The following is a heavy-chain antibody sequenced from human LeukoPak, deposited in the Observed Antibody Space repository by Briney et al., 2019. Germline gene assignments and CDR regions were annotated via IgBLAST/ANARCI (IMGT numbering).Heavy chain of an antibody. CDR1: GGTFSSYA. Sequence: ASVKVSCKASGGTFSSYAISWVRQAPGQGLEWMGGVIPIFGTANYAQKFQGRVTITADESTSTAYMELSSLRSEGTAVYYCARAGYCSSTSCYVPFDYWGQGTLVTVSS. CDR3: ARAGYCSSTSCYVPFDY. CDR2: VIPIFGTA. J-gene: IGHJ4*02. D-gene: IGHD2-2*01. V-gene: IGHV1-69*13.